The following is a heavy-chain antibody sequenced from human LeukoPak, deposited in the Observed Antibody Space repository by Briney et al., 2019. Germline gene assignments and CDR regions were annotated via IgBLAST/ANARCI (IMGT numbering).Heavy chain of an antibody. CDR1: GGSISSYY. J-gene: IGHJ4*02. D-gene: IGHD3-3*01. CDR3: ARGVSYDFWSGKSFDY. Sequence: PSETLSLTCTVSGGSISSYYWSWIRQPPGKGLEWIGYIYYSGSTNYNPSLKSRVTISVDTSKNQFSLKLSSVTAADTAVYYCARGVSYDFWSGKSFDYWGQGTLVTVSS. CDR2: IYYSGST. V-gene: IGHV4-59*01.